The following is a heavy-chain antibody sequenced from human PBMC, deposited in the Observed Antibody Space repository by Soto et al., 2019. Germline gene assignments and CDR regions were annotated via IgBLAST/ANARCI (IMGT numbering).Heavy chain of an antibody. CDR3: ATLTPDDSSGYYSL. V-gene: IGHV3-30*03. J-gene: IGHJ4*02. D-gene: IGHD3-22*01. CDR2: ISYDGSNK. CDR1: GFTFSSYG. Sequence: QVQLVESGGGVVQPGRSLRLSCAASGFTFSSYGMHWVRQAPGKGLEWVAVISYDGSNKYYADSVKGRFTSSRDNSKKARYRQMNSLRAEDTAVYYCATLTPDDSSGYYSLWGQGTLVTVSS.